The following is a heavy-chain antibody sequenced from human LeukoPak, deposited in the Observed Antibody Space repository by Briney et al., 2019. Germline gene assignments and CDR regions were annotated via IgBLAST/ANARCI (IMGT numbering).Heavy chain of an antibody. J-gene: IGHJ4*02. D-gene: IGHD1-26*01. CDR3: ARGELDY. CDR2: TRNKANNYTT. CDR1: GFTFSDHY. V-gene: IGHV3-72*01. Sequence: PGGSLRLSCAASGFTFSDHYMDWVRQAPGKGLEWVGRTRNKANNYTTEYAASVKGRFTISRDDSKNSLYLQMNSLKTEDTAVYYCARGELDYWGQGTLVTVSS.